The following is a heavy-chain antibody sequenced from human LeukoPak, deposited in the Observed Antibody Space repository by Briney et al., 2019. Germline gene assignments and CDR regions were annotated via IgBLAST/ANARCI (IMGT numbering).Heavy chain of an antibody. D-gene: IGHD1-1*01. CDR2: MNPNSGTT. CDR1: GYTFTNYD. J-gene: IGHJ6*03. Sequence: ASVKVSCKASGYTFTNYDINWVRQATGQGLEWMGWMNPNSGTTGYAQKFLGRVTITGNTSISTTYMELSSLRSEDTAVYYCARGRSPGTSMEYYYYMDVWGKGTTVTVSS. CDR3: ARGRSPGTSMEYYYYMDV. V-gene: IGHV1-8*03.